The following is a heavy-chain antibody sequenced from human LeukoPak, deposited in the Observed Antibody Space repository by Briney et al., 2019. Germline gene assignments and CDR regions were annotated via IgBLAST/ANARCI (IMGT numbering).Heavy chain of an antibody. J-gene: IGHJ4*02. Sequence: SEALSLTCAVYGGSFSGYYWSWIRQPPGKGLEWIGEINHSGSTNYNPSLKSRVTISVDTSKNQFSLKLSSVTAADTAVYYCARDASSGGHYWGQGTLVTVSS. CDR2: INHSGST. CDR1: GGSFSGYY. CDR3: ARDASSGGHY. D-gene: IGHD3-22*01. V-gene: IGHV4-34*01.